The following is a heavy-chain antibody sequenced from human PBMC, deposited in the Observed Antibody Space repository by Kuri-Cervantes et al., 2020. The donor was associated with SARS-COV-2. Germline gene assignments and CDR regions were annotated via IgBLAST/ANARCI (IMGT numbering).Heavy chain of an antibody. CDR2: IIPIFGIA. CDR1: GGTFSSYA. V-gene: IGHV1-69*10. J-gene: IGHJ6*02. D-gene: IGHD6-13*01. CDR3: ATRHGYSSSWPSLGYYYGMDV. Sequence: SVKVSCKASGGTFSSYAISWVRQAPGQGLEWMGGIIPIFGIANYAQKFQGRVTITADKSTSTAYMELSSLRSEDTAVYYCATRHGYSSSWPSLGYYYGMDVWGQGTTVTVSS.